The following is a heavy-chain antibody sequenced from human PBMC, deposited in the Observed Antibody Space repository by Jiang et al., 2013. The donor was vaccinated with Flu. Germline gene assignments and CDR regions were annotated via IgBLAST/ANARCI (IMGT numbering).Heavy chain of an antibody. J-gene: IGHJ4*02. CDR1: GGSISNYY. D-gene: IGHD3-10*01. CDR3: ASLPSGSGSYYRAFVY. V-gene: IGHV4-59*01. CDR2: IYYSGST. Sequence: TLSLTCTVSVSGGSISNYYWSWIRQPPGEGLEWIGYIYYSGSTNYNPSLKSRVTISVDTSKNQFSLKLSSVTAADTAVYYCASLPSGSGSYYRAFVYWGQG.